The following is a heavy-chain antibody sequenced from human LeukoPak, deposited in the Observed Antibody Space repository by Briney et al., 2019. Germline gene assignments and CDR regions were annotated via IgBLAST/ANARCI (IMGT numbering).Heavy chain of an antibody. J-gene: IGHJ4*02. CDR1: GYTFTSYA. V-gene: IGHV7-4-1*02. CDR2: INTNTGNP. D-gene: IGHD6-19*01. Sequence: ASVKVSCKASGYTFTSYAMNWVRQAPGQGLEWMGWINTNTGNPTYAQGFTGRFVFSLDTSVSTAYLQISSLKAEDTAVYYCATPGFEAYSSGFDYWGQGTLVTVSS. CDR3: ATPGFEAYSSGFDY.